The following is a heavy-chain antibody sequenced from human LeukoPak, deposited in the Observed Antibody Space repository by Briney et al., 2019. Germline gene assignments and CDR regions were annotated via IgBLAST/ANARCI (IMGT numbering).Heavy chain of an antibody. CDR3: ARDEGIDY. J-gene: IGHJ4*02. CDR1: GLTLRSYS. Sequence: PGGSLRLSCAASGLTLRSYSMNWVRQAPGKGLEWVSSISSSSSYIYYADSVKGRFTISRDNAKNSLYLQMNSLRAEDTAVYYCARDEGIDYWGQGTLVTVSS. CDR2: ISSSSSYI. V-gene: IGHV3-21*01. D-gene: IGHD3-10*01.